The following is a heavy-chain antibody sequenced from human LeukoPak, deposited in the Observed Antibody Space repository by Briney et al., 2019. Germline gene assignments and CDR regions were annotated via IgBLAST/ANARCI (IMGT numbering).Heavy chain of an antibody. V-gene: IGHV4-4*07. Sequence: SETLSLTCTVSGGSISSYYWSWIRQPAGKGLEWIGRIYTSGSTNYNPSLKSRVTMSVDTSKNQFSLKLSSVTAADTAVYYCARYGYSSSWYYFDYWGQGTLVTVSS. CDR1: GGSISSYY. J-gene: IGHJ4*02. D-gene: IGHD6-13*01. CDR3: ARYGYSSSWYYFDY. CDR2: IYTSGST.